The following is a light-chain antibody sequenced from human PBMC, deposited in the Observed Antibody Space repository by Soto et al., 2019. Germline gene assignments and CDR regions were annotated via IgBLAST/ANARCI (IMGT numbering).Light chain of an antibody. CDR1: QSISSY. V-gene: IGKV1-39*01. Sequence: DIQMTQSPSSLSASVGDRVTITCRASQSISSYLNWYQQKPGKAPKLVIYAASSLQSGVPSRFSGSRCGTDFTPSISRLQPEDFANYYCQRNYSTPWTFGQGTKVEIK. CDR3: QRNYSTPWT. CDR2: AAS. J-gene: IGKJ1*01.